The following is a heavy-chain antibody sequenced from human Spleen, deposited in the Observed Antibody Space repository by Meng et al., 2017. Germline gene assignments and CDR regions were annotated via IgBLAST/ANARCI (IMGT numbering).Heavy chain of an antibody. CDR1: GFTFDDYA. Sequence: SLKISCAASGFTFDDYAMHWVRQAPGKGLEWVSGISWNSGSIGYADSVKGRFTISRDNAKNTLYLQMNSLRAEDTAVYYCARAYSSSWYLEGYFDYWGQGTLVTVSS. V-gene: IGHV3-9*01. D-gene: IGHD6-13*01. CDR2: ISWNSGSI. CDR3: ARAYSSSWYLEGYFDY. J-gene: IGHJ4*02.